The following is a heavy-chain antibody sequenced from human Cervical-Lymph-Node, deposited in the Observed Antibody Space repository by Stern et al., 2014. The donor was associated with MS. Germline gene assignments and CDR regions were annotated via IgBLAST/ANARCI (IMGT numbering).Heavy chain of an antibody. CDR1: GFTFSSYG. CDR3: AKVHCTGDSCPSWNWFDP. V-gene: IGHV3-30*18. Sequence: VQLVQSGGGVVQPGRSLRLSCAASGFTFSSYGMHWVRQAPGKGLEWVAVISYDGSYKYYAYSVKGRLPISRDNSKNTMYLKMNSLRAEDTAVYYCAKVHCTGDSCPSWNWFDPWGQGTLVTVSS. J-gene: IGHJ5*02. CDR2: ISYDGSYK. D-gene: IGHD2-8*02.